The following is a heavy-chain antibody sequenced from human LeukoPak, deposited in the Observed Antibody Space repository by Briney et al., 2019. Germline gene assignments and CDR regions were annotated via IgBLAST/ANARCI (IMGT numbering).Heavy chain of an antibody. J-gene: IGHJ4*02. CDR1: GFIFSSHG. CDR3: ASWAGTTAGFSGPFDF. V-gene: IGHV3-23*01. D-gene: IGHD6-25*01. Sequence: PGGSLRLSCAASGFIFSSHGMNWVRQAPGKGLEWVSGISPSGDITYYADSVKGRFTISRDNSKNTLYLQMNSLRGEDTAVYYCASWAGTTAGFSGPFDFWGQGTLVTVSS. CDR2: ISPSGDIT.